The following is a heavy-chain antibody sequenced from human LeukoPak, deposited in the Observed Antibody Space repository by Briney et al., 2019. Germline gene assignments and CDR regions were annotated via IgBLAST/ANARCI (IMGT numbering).Heavy chain of an antibody. Sequence: ASVKVSCKASGYTFTYFDLHWVRQAPGQGLEWMGRINPNSGDTNYAQKFQGRVTMTRDTSISTAYMELNRVRSDDTAVYYCARSAAMSDYWGQGTLVTVSP. V-gene: IGHV1-2*06. D-gene: IGHD2-2*01. CDR2: INPNSGDT. CDR3: ARSAAMSDY. CDR1: GYTFTYFD. J-gene: IGHJ4*02.